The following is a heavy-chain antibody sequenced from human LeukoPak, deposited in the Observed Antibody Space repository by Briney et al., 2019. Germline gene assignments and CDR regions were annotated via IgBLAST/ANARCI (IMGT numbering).Heavy chain of an antibody. Sequence: GGSLRLSCAASGFTFSNAWMSWVRQAPGKGLEWVGRIKSKTDGGTTDYAAPVKGRFTISRDDSKNTLYLRMNSLKTEDTAVYYCTTAVSGYYNVDYWGQGTLVTVSS. CDR2: IKSKTDGGTT. CDR3: TTAVSGYYNVDY. CDR1: GFTFSNAW. V-gene: IGHV3-15*01. D-gene: IGHD3-9*01. J-gene: IGHJ4*02.